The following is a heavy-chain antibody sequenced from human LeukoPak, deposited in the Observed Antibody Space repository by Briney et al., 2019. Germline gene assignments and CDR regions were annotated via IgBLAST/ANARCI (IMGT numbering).Heavy chain of an antibody. V-gene: IGHV5-51*01. CDR3: ARLPQDYYYHGMDV. J-gene: IGHJ6*02. CDR1: GYDFATYW. Sequence: GESLKISCQGSGYDFATYWIGWVRQMPGKGLEWMGRIYPGDSDTKYSPSFQDQVTISADKSIGSAYLQWSSLKSSDTAMYYCARLPQDYYYHGMDVWGQGTTVSVS. CDR2: IYPGDSDT.